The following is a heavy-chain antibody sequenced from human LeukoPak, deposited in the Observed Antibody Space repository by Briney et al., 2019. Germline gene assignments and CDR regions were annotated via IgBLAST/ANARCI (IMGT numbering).Heavy chain of an antibody. CDR3: AKTKTLKAYCSGGSCYLAYFDY. CDR1: GFTFSSYG. V-gene: IGHV3-30*18. J-gene: IGHJ4*02. CDR2: ISYDGSNK. D-gene: IGHD2-15*01. Sequence: GGSLRLSRAASGFTFSSYGMHWVRQAPGKGLEWVAVISYDGSNKYYADSVKGRFTISRDNSKNTLYLQMNSLRAEDTAVYYCAKTKTLKAYCSGGSCYLAYFDYWGQGTLVTVSS.